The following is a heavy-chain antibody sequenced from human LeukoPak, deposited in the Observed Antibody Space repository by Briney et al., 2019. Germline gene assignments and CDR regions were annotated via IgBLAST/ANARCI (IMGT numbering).Heavy chain of an antibody. CDR1: GFTFRDFY. J-gene: IGHJ4*02. V-gene: IGHV3-11*01. CDR3: TRDSRLCDY. Sequence: PGGSLRLSCAASGFTFRDFYMTWIRQAPGKGLEWVAYINPGLNIVNYADPVKGRFSVSRDNAGSSLYLQVNSLRAEDTAVYFCTRDSRLCDYWGQGTLVTVSS. CDR2: INPGLNIV.